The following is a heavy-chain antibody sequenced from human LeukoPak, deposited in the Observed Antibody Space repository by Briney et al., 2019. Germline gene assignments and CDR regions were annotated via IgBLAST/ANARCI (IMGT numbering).Heavy chain of an antibody. D-gene: IGHD1-26*01. J-gene: IGHJ4*02. CDR3: AGNPFYSGSYSNF. V-gene: IGHV3-74*01. CDR1: GFTFNTHW. CDR2: IKSDGSST. Sequence: GGSLRLSCAASGFTFNTHWMHWVRQAPRKGLVWVSRIKSDGSSTSYADSVKGPFTISRDNAKNTLYLQMNSLRAEDTAVYYCAGNPFYSGSYSNFWGQGTLVTVSS.